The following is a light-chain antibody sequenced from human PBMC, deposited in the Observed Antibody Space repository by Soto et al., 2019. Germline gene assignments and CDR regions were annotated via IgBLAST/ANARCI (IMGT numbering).Light chain of an antibody. V-gene: IGKV1-5*01. Sequence: DIQMTQSPSTLSASVGDRVTITCRASRSISNWLAWFQQRPGKAPKLLIYDASNLESGVPSRFSGSGSGTEFTLTIRSMQTDDFGNLYCQQYNTDPFTFGPGTKVDIK. CDR2: DAS. J-gene: IGKJ3*01. CDR1: RSISNW. CDR3: QQYNTDPFT.